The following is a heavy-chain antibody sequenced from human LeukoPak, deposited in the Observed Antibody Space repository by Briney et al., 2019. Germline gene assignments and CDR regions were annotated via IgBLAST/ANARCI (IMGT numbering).Heavy chain of an antibody. J-gene: IGHJ4*02. CDR1: GGSISSGGCY. D-gene: IGHD2-15*01. CDR3: ASSDLGYCSGGSCSVDY. Sequence: SETLSLTCTVSGGSISSGGCYWSWIRQPPGKGLEWIGYIYHSGSTYYNPSLKSRVTISVDRSKNQFSLKLSSVTAADTAVYYCASSDLGYCSGGSCSVDYWGQGTLVTVSS. CDR2: IYHSGST. V-gene: IGHV4-30-2*01.